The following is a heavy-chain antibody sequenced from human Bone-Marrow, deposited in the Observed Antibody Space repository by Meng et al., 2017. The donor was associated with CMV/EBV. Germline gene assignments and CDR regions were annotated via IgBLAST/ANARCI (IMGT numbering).Heavy chain of an antibody. J-gene: IGHJ5*02. Sequence: SCKASGYTFTGYYMHWVRQAPGQGLEWMGWINPNSGGTNYAQKFQGRVTMTRDTSISTAYMELSRLRSDDTAVYYCAGDNWNHGWFDPWGQGTLVTVSS. CDR2: INPNSGGT. CDR3: AGDNWNHGWFDP. D-gene: IGHD1-14*01. CDR1: GYTFTGYY. V-gene: IGHV1-2*02.